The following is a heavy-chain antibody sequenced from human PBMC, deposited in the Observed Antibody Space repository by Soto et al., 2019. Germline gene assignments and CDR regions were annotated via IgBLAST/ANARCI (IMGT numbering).Heavy chain of an antibody. V-gene: IGHV1-18*01. CDR3: ARDRNYDFWSGPYWFDP. Sequence: ASVKVSCKASGYTFTSYGISWVRQAPGQGLEWMGWISAYNGNTSYAQKLQGRVTMTTDTSTSTAYMELRSLRSDDTAVYYCARDRNYDFWSGPYWFDPWGQGTLVTVSS. J-gene: IGHJ5*02. CDR2: ISAYNGNT. CDR1: GYTFTSYG. D-gene: IGHD3-3*01.